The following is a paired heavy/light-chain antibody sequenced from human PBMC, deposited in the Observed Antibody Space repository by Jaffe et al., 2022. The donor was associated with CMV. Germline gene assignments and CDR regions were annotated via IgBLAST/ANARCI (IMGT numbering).Heavy chain of an antibody. CDR3: AKEGAGLRGSGDFDY. Sequence: EVQLLESGGGLVQPGGSLRLSCAASGFTFSSYAMSWVRQAPGKGLEWVSGISSGGGDTYYADSVRGRFTIYRDDSKNTLYVQMNSLRAEDTAVYYCAKEGAGLRGSGDFDYWGQGTLVTVSS. J-gene: IGHJ4*02. CDR2: ISSGGGDT. V-gene: IGHV3-23*01. D-gene: IGHD3-10*01. CDR1: GFTFSSYA.
Light chain of an antibody. CDR3: QVWDSSVVV. CDR1: SIGSKS. Sequence: SNVLTQPPSMSVAPGKTARIPCGGNSIGSKSVHWYQLRPGQAPLLVIHFDSDRPSGIPERFSGSKSGNTATLSISRVEAGDEADYYCQVWDSSVVVFGGGTTLTVL. J-gene: IGLJ2*01. V-gene: IGLV3-21*04. CDR2: FDS.